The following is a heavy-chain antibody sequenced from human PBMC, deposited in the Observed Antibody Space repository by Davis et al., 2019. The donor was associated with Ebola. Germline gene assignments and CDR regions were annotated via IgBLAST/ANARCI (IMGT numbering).Heavy chain of an antibody. J-gene: IGHJ4*02. CDR2: INPSGGST. Sequence: AASVKVSCKASGYTFTSYYMHWVRQAPGQGLEWMGIINPSGGSTSYAQKFQGRVTMTRDTSTSTAYMELRSLRSDDTAVYYCAREKLGGSADYWGQGTLVTVSS. CDR3: AREKLGGSADY. V-gene: IGHV1-46*01. D-gene: IGHD3-3*01. CDR1: GYTFTSYY.